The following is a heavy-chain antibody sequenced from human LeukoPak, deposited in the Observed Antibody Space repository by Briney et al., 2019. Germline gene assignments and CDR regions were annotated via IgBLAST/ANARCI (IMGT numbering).Heavy chain of an antibody. J-gene: IGHJ4*02. D-gene: IGHD6-13*01. CDR3: ARSLGSSWYEFYYFDY. V-gene: IGHV4-39*07. Sequence: PSETLSLTCTVSGGSISSSSYYWGWVRQPPGKGLEWIGSIYYSGSTYYNPTLKSRVTISVDTSKNQFSLKLSSVTAADTAVYYCARSLGSSWYEFYYFDYWGQGTLVTVSS. CDR2: IYYSGST. CDR1: GGSISSSSYY.